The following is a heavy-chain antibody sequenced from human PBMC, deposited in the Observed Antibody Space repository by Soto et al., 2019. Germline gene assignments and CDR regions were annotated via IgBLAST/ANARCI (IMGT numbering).Heavy chain of an antibody. CDR1: GFTFSSYA. CDR3: AREVYSSSSYYGMDV. J-gene: IGHJ6*02. V-gene: IGHV3-30-3*01. CDR2: ISYDGSNK. D-gene: IGHD6-6*01. Sequence: GGSLRLSCAASGFTFSSYAMHWVRQAPGKGLEWVAVISYDGSNKYYADSVKGRFTISRDNSKNTLYLQMNSLRAEDTAVYYCAREVYSSSSYYGMDVWGQGTTVTVSS.